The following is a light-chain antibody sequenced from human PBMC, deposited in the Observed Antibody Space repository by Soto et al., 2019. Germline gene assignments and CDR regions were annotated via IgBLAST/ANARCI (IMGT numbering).Light chain of an antibody. CDR2: DVS. CDR1: SNDVGSYKR. J-gene: IGLJ1*01. Sequence: QSALTQPASVSGSPGQSVAISCTGTSNDVGSYKRVSWYQQPPGTAPKLMIYDVSSRPSEVPDRFSGSKSGSTASLTVSGLQAEDEADYYCSSFTTSSTYVFGTGTKLTVL. V-gene: IGLV2-18*02. CDR3: SSFTTSSTYV.